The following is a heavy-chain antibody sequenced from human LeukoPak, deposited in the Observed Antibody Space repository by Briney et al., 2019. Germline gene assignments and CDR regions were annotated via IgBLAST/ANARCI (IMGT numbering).Heavy chain of an antibody. V-gene: IGHV1-8*03. Sequence: ASVKVSCKASGYTFTSYDINWVRQATGQGLEWMEWMNPNSGNTGYAQKFQGRVTITRNTSISTAYMELSSLRSEDTAVYYCAREWSIAARPHYYYMDVWGKGTTVTVSS. CDR2: MNPNSGNT. CDR3: AREWSIAARPHYYYMDV. J-gene: IGHJ6*03. D-gene: IGHD6-6*01. CDR1: GYTFTSYD.